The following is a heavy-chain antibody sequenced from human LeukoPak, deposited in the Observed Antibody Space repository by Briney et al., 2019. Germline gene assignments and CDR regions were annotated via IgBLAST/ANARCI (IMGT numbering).Heavy chain of an antibody. D-gene: IGHD3-10*01. Sequence: SESLSLTCAVSGYSISSCDYSWIWIPQPSGKGLEWIGNIFHSGSYYYNPSLKSRVTISVNNYNTQFSLRLTSVAAADTAVYYCARKLWFVNAPGSWFDPWGQGTLVTVSS. CDR1: GYSISSCDYS. V-gene: IGHV4-30-2*01. J-gene: IGHJ5*02. CDR3: ARKLWFVNAPGSWFDP. CDR2: IFHSGSY.